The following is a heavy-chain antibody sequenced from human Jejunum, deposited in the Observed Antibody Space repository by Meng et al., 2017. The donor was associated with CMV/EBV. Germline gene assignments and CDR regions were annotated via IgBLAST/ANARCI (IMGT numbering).Heavy chain of an antibody. CDR1: RTYS. CDR3: ASPLLPYYDFWSDYYYFDY. V-gene: IGHV3-48*04. Sequence: RTYSMNLVRQAPGKGLEWVAYIGSTGISTYYADSVKGRFTISRDIPQNSLYLQMNSLRAEDTAVYYCASPLLPYYDFWSDYYYFDYWGQGTLVTVSS. J-gene: IGHJ4*02. CDR2: IGSTGIST. D-gene: IGHD3-3*01.